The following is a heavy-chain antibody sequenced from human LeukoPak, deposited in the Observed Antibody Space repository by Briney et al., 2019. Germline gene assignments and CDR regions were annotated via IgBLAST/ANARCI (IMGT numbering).Heavy chain of an antibody. D-gene: IGHD6-19*01. CDR3: ARDPSAVALGRNWFDP. V-gene: IGHV1-18*01. Sequence: GAAVKVSCMGSGYSFTNHGINWVRPARGQGREWMGWISAYNGNTNYQKKLQGRVTMTTDPHTSTAYMELRSMRSDDTAVYYCARDPSAVALGRNWFDPWGQGTLVTVSS. CDR1: GYSFTNHG. J-gene: IGHJ5*02. CDR2: ISAYNGNT.